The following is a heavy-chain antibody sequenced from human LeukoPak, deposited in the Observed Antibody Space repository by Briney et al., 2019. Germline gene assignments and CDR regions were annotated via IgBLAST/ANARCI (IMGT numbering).Heavy chain of an antibody. CDR3: AKDDGSGSYIFDY. J-gene: IGHJ4*02. V-gene: IGHV3-30*18. Sequence: PGGSLRLSCAASGFTFSSYGMHWVRQAPGKGLEWVAVISYDGSNKYYADSVKGRFTISRDNSKNTLYLQMNSLRAEDTAVYYCAKDDGSGSYIFDYWGQGTLVTVSS. CDR2: ISYDGSNK. D-gene: IGHD3-10*01. CDR1: GFTFSSYG.